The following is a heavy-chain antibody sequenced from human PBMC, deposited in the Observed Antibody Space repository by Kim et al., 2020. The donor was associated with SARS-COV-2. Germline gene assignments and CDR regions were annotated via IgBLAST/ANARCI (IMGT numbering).Heavy chain of an antibody. Sequence: YSGSTNNNPPLKSRVTISVDTSKNQFSLKLSSVTAADTAVYYCARDFGLPWGQGTLVTVSS. V-gene: IGHV4-59*01. CDR2: YSGST. D-gene: IGHD3-10*01. J-gene: IGHJ5*02. CDR3: ARDFGLP.